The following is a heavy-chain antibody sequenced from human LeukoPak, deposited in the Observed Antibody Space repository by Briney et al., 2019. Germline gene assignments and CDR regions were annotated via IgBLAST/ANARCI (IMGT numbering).Heavy chain of an antibody. CDR3: AKDLRYSSGWYFDY. D-gene: IGHD6-19*01. V-gene: IGHV3-23*01. CDR2: IVGSGGGT. CDR1: GFTFSNYA. J-gene: IGHJ4*02. Sequence: GGSLRLSCAASGFTFSNYAMNWVRQAPGKGLEWVSTIVGSGGGTYYADSVKGRFTISRDNSKNTLYLQMNSLRAEDTAVYYSAKDLRYSSGWYFDYWGQGTLVTVSS.